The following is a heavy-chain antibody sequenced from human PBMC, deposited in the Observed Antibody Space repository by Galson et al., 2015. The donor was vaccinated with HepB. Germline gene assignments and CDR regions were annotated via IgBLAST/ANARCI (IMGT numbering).Heavy chain of an antibody. D-gene: IGHD6-19*01. V-gene: IGHV3-30-3*01. Sequence: SLRLSCAASGFNFSSYAMHWVRQAPGKGLEWVAVISYDGSNKYYADSVKGRFTISRDNSKNTLYLQMNSLRAEDTAVYYCARESNGSGFDYWGQGTLVTVSS. CDR2: ISYDGSNK. CDR1: GFNFSSYA. J-gene: IGHJ4*02. CDR3: ARESNGSGFDY.